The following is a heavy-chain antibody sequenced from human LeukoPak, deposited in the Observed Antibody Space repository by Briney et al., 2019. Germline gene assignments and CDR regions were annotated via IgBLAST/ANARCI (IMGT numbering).Heavy chain of an antibody. CDR2: ISGSGYSK. CDR3: ARDRLANEGLQLYDI. J-gene: IGHJ4*02. V-gene: IGHV3-11*04. D-gene: IGHD5-24*01. Sequence: PGGSLRLSCVGSGFMFSDYSIGWVRQGRRKGVEWISQISGSGYSKYDADSVKGRFTISRDNAKGSVFLQMNSLRVEDTAVYYCARDRLANEGLQLYDIWGQGTLVSVSS. CDR1: GFMFSDYS.